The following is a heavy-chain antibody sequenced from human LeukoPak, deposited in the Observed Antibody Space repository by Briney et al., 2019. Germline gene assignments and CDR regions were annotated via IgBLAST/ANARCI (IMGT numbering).Heavy chain of an antibody. D-gene: IGHD6-13*01. J-gene: IGHJ3*02. Sequence: GASVKVSCKASGYTFTVYYMHWMRQAPGQGLEWMGGIIPIFGTANYAQKFQGRVTITTDESTSTAYMELSSLRSEDTAVYYCARGAAARLDDAFDIWGQGTMVTVSS. CDR2: IIPIFGTA. CDR3: ARGAAARLDDAFDI. V-gene: IGHV1-69*05. CDR1: GYTFTVYY.